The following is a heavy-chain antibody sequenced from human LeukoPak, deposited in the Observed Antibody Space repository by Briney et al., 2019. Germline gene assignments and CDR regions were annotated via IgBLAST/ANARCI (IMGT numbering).Heavy chain of an antibody. D-gene: IGHD3-16*01. J-gene: IGHJ4*02. Sequence: PSETLSLTCTVSGGSISSYYWSWIRQPAGKGLEWIGRIYTSGSTNYNPSLNSRVTMSVDTSKNQFSLRLSSVTAADTAVYYCVRGSAPGDLWYFDYWGQGTLVTVSS. CDR1: GGSISSYY. CDR2: IYTSGST. CDR3: VRGSAPGDLWYFDY. V-gene: IGHV4-4*07.